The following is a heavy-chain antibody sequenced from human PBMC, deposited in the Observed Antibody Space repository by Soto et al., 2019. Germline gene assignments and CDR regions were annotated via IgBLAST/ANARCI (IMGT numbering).Heavy chain of an antibody. Sequence: SETLSLTCTVSGGSISSYYWSWIRQPAGKGLEWIGRIYTSGSTNYNPSLKSRVTMSVDTSKNQFSLKLSSVTAADTAVYYCARDKDQYYYEGSDYPNYYYYGMDVWGQGTTGTVSS. CDR2: IYTSGST. J-gene: IGHJ6*02. V-gene: IGHV4-4*07. CDR3: ARDKDQYYYEGSDYPNYYYYGMDV. CDR1: GGSISSYY. D-gene: IGHD3-22*01.